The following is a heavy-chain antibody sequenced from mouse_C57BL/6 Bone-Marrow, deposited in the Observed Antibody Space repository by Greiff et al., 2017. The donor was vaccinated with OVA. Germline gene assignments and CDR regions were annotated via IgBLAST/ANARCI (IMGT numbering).Heavy chain of an antibody. CDR2: IYPGSGST. V-gene: IGHV1-55*01. D-gene: IGHD2-4*01. Sequence: VQLQQPGAELVKPGASVKMSCKASGYTFTSYWITWVKQRPGQGLEWIGDIYPGSGSTNYNEKFKSKATLTVDTSSSTAYMQLSSLTSEDSAVYYCARRGVNYDYFYAMDYWCQGTSVTVSS. CDR1: GYTFTSYW. CDR3: ARRGVNYDYFYAMDY. J-gene: IGHJ4*01.